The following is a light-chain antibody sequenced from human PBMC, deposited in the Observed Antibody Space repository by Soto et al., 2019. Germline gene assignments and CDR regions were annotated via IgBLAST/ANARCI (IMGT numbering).Light chain of an antibody. CDR1: QSIANR. CDR3: QQYNSSYT. CDR2: GAS. V-gene: IGKV1-5*01. J-gene: IGKJ2*01. Sequence: DIQLTQSPSILSASGGDRVTITCRASQSIANRLAWYQQKPGKTPKLLIYGASTLESGVPSRFSGSGSGTEFTLTINSLQIDDFATYYCQQYNSSYTFGQGTKREIK.